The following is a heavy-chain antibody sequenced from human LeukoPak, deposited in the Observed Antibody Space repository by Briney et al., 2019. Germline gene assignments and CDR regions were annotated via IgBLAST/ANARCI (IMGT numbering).Heavy chain of an antibody. J-gene: IGHJ5*02. CDR3: ATLDGSLQKNWFDP. D-gene: IGHD1-26*01. V-gene: IGHV1-24*01. CDR2: FDPEDGET. CDR1: GYTLTELS. Sequence: ASVKVSCKVSGYTLTELSMHWVRQAPGKGLEWMGGFDPEDGETIYAQKFQGRVTMTEDTSTDTAYMELSGLRSEDTAVYYCATLDGSLQKNWFDPWGQGTLVTVSS.